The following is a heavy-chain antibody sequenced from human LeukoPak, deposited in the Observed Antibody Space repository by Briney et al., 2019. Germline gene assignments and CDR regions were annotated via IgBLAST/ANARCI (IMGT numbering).Heavy chain of an antibody. D-gene: IGHD3-10*01. Sequence: GGSLRLSCAASGFTFDDYAMHWVRQAPGKGLEWVSGISWNSGSIGYADSVKGRFTISRDNAKNSLYLQMNSLRAEDTALYYCAKDHSMVRGVTTDAFDIWGQGTMVTVSS. CDR3: AKDHSMVRGVTTDAFDI. V-gene: IGHV3-9*01. CDR1: GFTFDDYA. J-gene: IGHJ3*02. CDR2: ISWNSGSI.